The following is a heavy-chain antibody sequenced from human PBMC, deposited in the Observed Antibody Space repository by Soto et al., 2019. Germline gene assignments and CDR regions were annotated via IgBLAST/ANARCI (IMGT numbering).Heavy chain of an antibody. CDR3: ARVFLDYGDPLDY. D-gene: IGHD4-17*01. V-gene: IGHV3-21*01. CDR1: GFTFSSYS. Sequence: GGSLRLSCAASGFTFSSYSMNWVRQAPGKGLEWVSSISSSSSYIYYADSVKGRFTISRDNAKNSLYLQMNSLRAEDTAVYYCARVFLDYGDPLDYWGQGTLVTVSS. J-gene: IGHJ4*02. CDR2: ISSSSSYI.